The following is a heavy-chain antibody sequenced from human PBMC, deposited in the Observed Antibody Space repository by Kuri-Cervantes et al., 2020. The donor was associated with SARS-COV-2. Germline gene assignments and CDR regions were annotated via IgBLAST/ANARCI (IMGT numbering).Heavy chain of an antibody. V-gene: IGHV4-39*07. CDR2: INHSGST. CDR1: GVSVSSGGSY. CDR3: ARDRGSSSPLDY. D-gene: IGHD6-13*01. Sequence: SETLSLTCTVSGVSVSSGGSYWGWIRQPPGKGLEWIGEINHSGSTNYNPSLKSRVTISVDTSKNQFSLKLSSVTAADTAVYYCARDRGSSSPLDYWGQGTLVTVSS. J-gene: IGHJ4*02.